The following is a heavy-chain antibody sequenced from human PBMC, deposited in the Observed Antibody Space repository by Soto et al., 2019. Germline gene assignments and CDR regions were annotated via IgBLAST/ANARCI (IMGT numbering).Heavy chain of an antibody. CDR2: IWYDGSNK. D-gene: IGHD2-15*01. V-gene: IGHV3-33*01. Sequence: LRLSCAASGSTFSSYGMHWVRQAPGKGLEWVAVIWYDGSNKYYADSVKGRFTISRDNSKNTLYLQMNSLRAEDTAVYYCARDDAVVPTSGVQHWGQGTLVTVSS. CDR3: ARDDAVVPTSGVQH. J-gene: IGHJ1*01. CDR1: GSTFSSYG.